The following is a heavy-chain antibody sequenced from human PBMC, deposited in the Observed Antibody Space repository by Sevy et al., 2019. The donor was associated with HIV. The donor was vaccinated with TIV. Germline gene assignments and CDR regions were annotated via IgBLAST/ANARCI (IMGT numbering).Heavy chain of an antibody. CDR2: ISSSSSTI. CDR3: ARDGDIVVVPAAINGMDV. Sequence: GESLKISCAASGFTFSSYSMNWVRQAPGKGLEWVSYISSSSSTIYYADSVKGRFTISRDNAKNSLYLQMNSLRDEDTAVDYCARDGDIVVVPAAINGMDVWGQGTTVTVSS. CDR1: GFTFSSYS. J-gene: IGHJ6*02. V-gene: IGHV3-48*02. D-gene: IGHD2-2*01.